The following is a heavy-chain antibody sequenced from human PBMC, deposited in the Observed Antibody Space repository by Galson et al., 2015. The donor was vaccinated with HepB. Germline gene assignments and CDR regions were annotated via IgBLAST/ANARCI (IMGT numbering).Heavy chain of an antibody. V-gene: IGHV1-69*02. J-gene: IGHJ4*02. Sequence: SVKVSCKASGGTFSSYTISWVRQAPGQGLEWIGRIIPILGIANYAQKFQGRVTITADKSTSTAYMELSSLRSEDTAVYYCARGKAVAGSATFDYWGQGTLVTVSS. CDR2: IIPILGIA. CDR3: ARGKAVAGSATFDY. CDR1: GGTFSSYT. D-gene: IGHD6-19*01.